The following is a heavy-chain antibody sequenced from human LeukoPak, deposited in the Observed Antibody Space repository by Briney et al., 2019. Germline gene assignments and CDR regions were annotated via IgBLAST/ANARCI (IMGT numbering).Heavy chain of an antibody. D-gene: IGHD3-10*01. CDR2: IRSGGST. CDR3: AREGSGRPASNDGLDV. Sequence: GGSLRLSCAPSGFTVSSSYMTWVRQAPGKGLEWVSVIRSGGSTVYADSVKGRFTISRDNSKNTLYLQLNSLRAEDPAVYYCAREGSGRPASNDGLDVWGQETMVTLSS. V-gene: IGHV3-53*01. J-gene: IGHJ3*01. CDR1: GFTVSSSY.